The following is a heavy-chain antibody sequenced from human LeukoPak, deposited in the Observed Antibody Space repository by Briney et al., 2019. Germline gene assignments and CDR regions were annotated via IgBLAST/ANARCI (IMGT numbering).Heavy chain of an antibody. CDR1: GGSISSSSYY. CDR3: ARDRRSRRGYCSGGSCSEQDDAFDI. Sequence: SETLSLTCTVSGGSISSSSYYWGWIRQPPGKGLEWIGSIYYSGSTYYNPSLKSRVTISVDTSKNQFSLKLSSVTAADTAVYYCARDRRSRRGYCSGGSCSEQDDAFDIWGQGTMVTVSS. V-gene: IGHV4-39*07. D-gene: IGHD2-15*01. J-gene: IGHJ3*02. CDR2: IYYSGST.